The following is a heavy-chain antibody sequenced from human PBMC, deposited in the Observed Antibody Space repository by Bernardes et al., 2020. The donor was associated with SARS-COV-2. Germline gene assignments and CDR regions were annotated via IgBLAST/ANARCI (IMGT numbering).Heavy chain of an antibody. V-gene: IGHV3-23*01. CDR2: ISGSGGST. J-gene: IGHJ4*02. Sequence: GGSLRLSCAASGFTFSSYALTWVRQAPGKGLEWVSAISGSGGSTYYADSVKGRFTSSRDYSKNTLYLQMNSLRAEDTAVYYCAKCHISGCHGVEYWGQGTLVTVSS. D-gene: IGHD6-19*01. CDR3: AKCHISGCHGVEY. CDR1: GFTFSSYA.